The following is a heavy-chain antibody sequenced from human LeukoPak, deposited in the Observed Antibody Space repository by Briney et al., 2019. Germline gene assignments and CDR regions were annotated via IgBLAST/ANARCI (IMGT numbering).Heavy chain of an antibody. D-gene: IGHD3-9*01. V-gene: IGHV4-59*12. CDR3: ARAKSDVLRYFDWFPISDAFDI. J-gene: IGHJ3*02. CDR1: GGSISNYY. Sequence: SETLSLTCTVSGGSISNYYWSWIRQPPGKGLEWIGYIYYSGSTNYNPSLKSRVTISVDTSKNQFSLKLSSVTAADTAVYYCARAKSDVLRYFDWFPISDAFDIWGQGTMVTVSS. CDR2: IYYSGST.